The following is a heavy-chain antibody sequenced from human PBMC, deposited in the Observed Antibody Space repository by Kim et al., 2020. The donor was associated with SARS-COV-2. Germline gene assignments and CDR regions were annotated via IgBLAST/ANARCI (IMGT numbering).Heavy chain of an antibody. CDR3: ARCGSSWCRAFDI. Sequence: ASVKVSCKASGYTFTSYAMHWVRQAPGQRLEWMGWINAGNGNTKYSQKFQGRVTITRDTSASTAYMELSSLRSEDTAVYYCARCGSSWCRAFDIWGQGTMVTVSS. CDR2: INAGNGNT. CDR1: GYTFTSYA. J-gene: IGHJ3*02. D-gene: IGHD6-13*01. V-gene: IGHV1-3*01.